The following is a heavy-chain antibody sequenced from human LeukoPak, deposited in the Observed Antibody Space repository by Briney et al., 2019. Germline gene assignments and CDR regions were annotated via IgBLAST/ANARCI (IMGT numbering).Heavy chain of an antibody. Sequence: GGSLRLSCAASGFTFNTYAMTWVRQAPGKGLEWVSGISSNGDSTYYADSVKGRLTISRDNSKNTLYLQMNSLRADDTAVYYCARDVRYRQWLVPAFDIWGQGTMVTVSS. CDR3: ARDVRYRQWLVPAFDI. V-gene: IGHV3-23*01. CDR1: GFTFNTYA. J-gene: IGHJ3*02. CDR2: ISSNGDST. D-gene: IGHD6-19*01.